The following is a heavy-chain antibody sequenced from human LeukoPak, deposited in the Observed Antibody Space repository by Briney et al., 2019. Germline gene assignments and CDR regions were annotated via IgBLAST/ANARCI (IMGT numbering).Heavy chain of an antibody. V-gene: IGHV3-23*01. CDR2: ISSSGGAT. Sequence: GSLRLSCAASGFTFSKYAMSWVRQAPGKGLEWVSFISSSGGATHYADSVKGRFTMSRDNAKSTLYLQMNSLRADDTAVYYCAKALEMSTITFGFDFWGLGTLVTVSS. CDR1: GFTFSKYA. J-gene: IGHJ4*02. CDR3: AKALEMSTITFGFDF. D-gene: IGHD5-24*01.